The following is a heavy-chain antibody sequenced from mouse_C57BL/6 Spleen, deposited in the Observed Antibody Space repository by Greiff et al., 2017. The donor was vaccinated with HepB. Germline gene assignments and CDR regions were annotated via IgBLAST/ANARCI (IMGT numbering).Heavy chain of an antibody. CDR1: GFNFNDYY. V-gene: IGHV14-2*01. CDR3: AKGSNYSIDY. Sequence: VQLQQPGAELVKPGASVKLSCTASGFNFNDYYMHWVKQRTEQGLEWIGRIDPADGETKYAPKFQGKATVTADTSSNTAYLQLSSLTSEDTSVYYWAKGSNYSIDYWGQGTTLTVSS. CDR2: IDPADGET. D-gene: IGHD2-5*01. J-gene: IGHJ2*01.